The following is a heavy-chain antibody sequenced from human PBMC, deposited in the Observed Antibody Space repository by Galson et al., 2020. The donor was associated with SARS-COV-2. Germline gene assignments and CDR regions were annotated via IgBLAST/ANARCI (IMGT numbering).Heavy chain of an antibody. D-gene: IGHD3-22*01. CDR1: GFTFSSYA. J-gene: IGHJ4*02. CDR3: AKESVVTMRAIPSDGFDY. CDR2: ISGSGGST. Sequence: GGSLRLSCAASGFTFSSYAMSWVRQAPGKGLEWVSAISGSGGSTYYADSVKGRFTISRDNSKNTLYLQMNSLRAEDTAVYYCAKESVVTMRAIPSDGFDYWGQGTLVTVSS. V-gene: IGHV3-23*01.